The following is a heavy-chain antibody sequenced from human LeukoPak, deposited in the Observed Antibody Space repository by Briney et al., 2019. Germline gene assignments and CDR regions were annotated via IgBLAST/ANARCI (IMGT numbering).Heavy chain of an antibody. CDR1: GGSFSGYY. CDR3: APIYGDYSDFDS. D-gene: IGHD4-17*01. V-gene: IGHV4-34*01. CDR2: INHSENT. Sequence: SETLSLTCAVYGGSFSGYYWSWMRQPPGKGLEWIGEINHSESTNWIGEINHSENTNYNPSLKSRVTLSVDTSNNQFSLKLTSVTAADTAVYYCAPIYGDYSDFDSWGQGTLVTVSS. J-gene: IGHJ4*02.